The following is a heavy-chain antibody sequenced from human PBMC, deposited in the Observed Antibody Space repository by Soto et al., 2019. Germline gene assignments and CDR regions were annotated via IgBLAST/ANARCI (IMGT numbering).Heavy chain of an antibody. J-gene: IGHJ4*02. D-gene: IGHD6-19*01. CDR2: ISWNSGSI. CDR1: GFTFGDYA. Sequence: GGSLRLSCAASGFTFGDYAMQWVRQAPGKGLERVSAISWNSGSIDYADSVKGRFTISRDNAKNSLYLQMNSLRAEDTALYYCAKSHTTSGWYVTTDYWGQGTRVTVSS. CDR3: AKSHTTSGWYVTTDY. V-gene: IGHV3-9*01.